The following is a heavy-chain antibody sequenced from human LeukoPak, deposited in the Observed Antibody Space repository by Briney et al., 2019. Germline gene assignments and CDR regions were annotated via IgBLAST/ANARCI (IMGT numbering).Heavy chain of an antibody. CDR1: GFTFDDYA. J-gene: IGHJ3*02. V-gene: IGHV3-9*01. CDR2: ISWNSGSI. CDR3: AKGRSDYDSSGSDAFDI. Sequence: GGSLRLSCAASGFTFDDYAMHWVRRAPGKGLEWVSGISWNSGSIGYADSVKGRFTISRDNAKNSLYLQMNSLRAEDTALYYCAKGRSDYDSSGSDAFDIWGQGTMVTVSS. D-gene: IGHD3-22*01.